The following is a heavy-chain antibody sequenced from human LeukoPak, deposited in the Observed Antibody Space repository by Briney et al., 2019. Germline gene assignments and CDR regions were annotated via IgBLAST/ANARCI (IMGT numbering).Heavy chain of an antibody. CDR1: GYTFTSYD. J-gene: IGHJ4*02. CDR3: ARVMDTDVLSGY. V-gene: IGHV1-8*01. CDR2: MNPNSGNT. Sequence: ASVKVSCKASGYTFTSYDIDWVRQATGQGLEWMGWMNPNSGNTGYAQKFQGRVTMNRNTSISTAYMELSSLRSEDTAVYYCARVMDTDVLSGYWGQGTLVTVSS. D-gene: IGHD5-18*01.